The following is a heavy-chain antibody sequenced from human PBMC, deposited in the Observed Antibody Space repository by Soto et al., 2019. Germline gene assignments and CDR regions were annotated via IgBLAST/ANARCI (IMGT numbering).Heavy chain of an antibody. J-gene: IGHJ4*02. CDR2: ISYSEST. D-gene: IGHD4-17*01. V-gene: IGHV4-31*03. Sequence: SETLSLTCTVSGDSISSRGYYCSWIRQFPGEGLEWIGYISYSESTDYNPSLKSRVTISADTSKNQFSLKLSSVTAADTAVYYCAGGNDYAKIGYWGQGAQVTVPS. CDR1: GDSISSRGYY. CDR3: AGGNDYAKIGY.